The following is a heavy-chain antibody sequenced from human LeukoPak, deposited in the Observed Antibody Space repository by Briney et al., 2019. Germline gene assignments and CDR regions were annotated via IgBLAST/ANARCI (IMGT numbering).Heavy chain of an antibody. Sequence: SETLSLTCAVSGGSFIGYHWNWIRQPPGKGLEWIAEINHRGGANYNPSLKSPVTISIDTSKSRFSLTLRSVTAADTAVYYCARDPTTEETVPYYFDDWGQGTLVTVSS. V-gene: IGHV4-34*01. CDR3: ARDPTTEETVPYYFDD. D-gene: IGHD4-23*01. J-gene: IGHJ4*02. CDR2: INHRGGA. CDR1: GGSFIGYH.